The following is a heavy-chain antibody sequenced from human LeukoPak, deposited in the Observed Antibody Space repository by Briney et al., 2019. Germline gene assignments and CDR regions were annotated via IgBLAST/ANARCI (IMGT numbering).Heavy chain of an antibody. Sequence: PGGSLRLSCAASGFTFSSYWMHWVRQAPGKGLVWVSRINTDGSSTSYADSVKGRFTISRDNAKNTLYLQMNSLRAEDTAVYYCARSDDYGGKNHFDYWGQGTLVTVSS. CDR2: INTDGSST. V-gene: IGHV3-74*01. CDR1: GFTFSSYW. CDR3: ARSDDYGGKNHFDY. J-gene: IGHJ4*02. D-gene: IGHD4-23*01.